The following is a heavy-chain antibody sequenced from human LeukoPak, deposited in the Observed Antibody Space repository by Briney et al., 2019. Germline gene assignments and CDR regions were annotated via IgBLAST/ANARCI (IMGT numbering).Heavy chain of an antibody. D-gene: IGHD3-10*01. V-gene: IGHV1-8*01. CDR2: MNPNSGNT. J-gene: IGHJ5*02. CDR3: ARKPVLLWFGELYWGFDP. CDR1: GYTFTSYD. Sequence: GASVKVSCKASGYTFTSYDINWVRQATGQGLEWMGWMNPNSGNTGYAQKFQGRVTMTRNTSISTAYMELSSLRSGDTAVYYCARKPVLLWFGELYWGFDPWGQGTLVTVSS.